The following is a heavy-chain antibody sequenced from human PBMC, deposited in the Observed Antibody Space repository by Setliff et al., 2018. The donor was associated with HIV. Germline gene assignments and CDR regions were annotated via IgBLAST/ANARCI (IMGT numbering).Heavy chain of an antibody. V-gene: IGHV3-74*03. CDR2: VHTDGRTT. D-gene: IGHD1-20*01. J-gene: IGHJ4*02. CDR1: GFTFSNSW. Sequence: GGSLRLSCAASGFTFSNSWMHWVRQAPGKGLVWVSRVHTDGRTTMYADSVKGRFTISRDNAKNTLYLQMNSLRAEDTAVYYCARGGNNWNDFDHWGQGTLVTVS. CDR3: ARGGNNWNDFDH.